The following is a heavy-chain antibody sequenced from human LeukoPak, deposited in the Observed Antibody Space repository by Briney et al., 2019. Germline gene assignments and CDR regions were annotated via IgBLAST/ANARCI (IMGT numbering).Heavy chain of an antibody. V-gene: IGHV3-11*06. D-gene: IGHD3-10*01. CDR2: ISSSSSYT. J-gene: IGHJ5*02. CDR3: AGDPYYYGSGSPQGWFDP. Sequence: PGGSLRLSCAASGFTFSDYYMSWIRQAPGKGLVWVSYISSSSSYTNYADSVKGRFTISRDNAKNSLYLQMNSLRAEDTAVYYCAGDPYYYGSGSPQGWFDPWGQGTLVTVSS. CDR1: GFTFSDYY.